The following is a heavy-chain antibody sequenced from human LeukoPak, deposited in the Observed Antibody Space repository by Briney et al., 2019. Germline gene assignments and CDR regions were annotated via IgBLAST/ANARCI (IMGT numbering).Heavy chain of an antibody. CDR2: INPNSGGT. CDR3: ARGGIYCSGGSCYNNWFDP. V-gene: IGHV1-2*02. Sequence: GASVKVSCKASGYTFTGYYMHWVRQAPGQGLEWMGWINPNSGGTNYAQKFQGRVTITRDTSASTAYMELSSLRSEDMAVYYCARGGIYCSGGSCYNNWFDPWGQGTLVTVSS. CDR1: GYTFTGYY. J-gene: IGHJ5*02. D-gene: IGHD2-15*01.